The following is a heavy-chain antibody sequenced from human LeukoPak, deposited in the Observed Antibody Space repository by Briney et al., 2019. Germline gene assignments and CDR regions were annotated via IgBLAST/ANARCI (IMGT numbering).Heavy chain of an antibody. D-gene: IGHD3-22*01. Sequence: PGGSLRLSCAASGFTFSSYAMSWVRQAPGGGLEWVLAISGSGGSTYYTDSVKGRFTISRDTSKNTLYLQMNSLRVEDTAIYYCAKAYYYDSTGSIDAFDIWGQGTMVTVSS. CDR2: ISGSGGST. J-gene: IGHJ3*02. V-gene: IGHV3-23*01. CDR1: GFTFSSYA. CDR3: AKAYYYDSTGSIDAFDI.